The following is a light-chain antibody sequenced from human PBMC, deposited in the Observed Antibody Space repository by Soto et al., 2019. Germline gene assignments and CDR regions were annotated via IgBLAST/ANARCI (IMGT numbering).Light chain of an antibody. Sequence: EIVLTQSPATLSLSPGERATLSCRASQSVSSYLAWYQQKPGQAPRLLMYGASNRATGIPDRFSGTGSGTDFTLTISRLEPEDFAVYYCQQYGSSPYTFGLGTRLEIK. V-gene: IGKV3-20*01. CDR3: QQYGSSPYT. CDR2: GAS. J-gene: IGKJ5*01. CDR1: QSVSSY.